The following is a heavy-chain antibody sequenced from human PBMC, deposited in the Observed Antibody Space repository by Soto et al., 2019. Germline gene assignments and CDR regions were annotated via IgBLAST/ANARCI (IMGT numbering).Heavy chain of an antibody. D-gene: IGHD5-18*01. CDR1: GCSFTGYY. J-gene: IGHJ3*02. Sequence: AVKVCSKACGCSFTGYYIHWGIQAPAQGLEWMGWINPNSGGTNYAQKFQGRVTMTRDTSISTAYMGLSRLRSDDTAVYYCARYDTPLGLDAFHIWGPGPIVT. CDR2: INPNSGGT. CDR3: ARYDTPLGLDAFHI. V-gene: IGHV1-2*02.